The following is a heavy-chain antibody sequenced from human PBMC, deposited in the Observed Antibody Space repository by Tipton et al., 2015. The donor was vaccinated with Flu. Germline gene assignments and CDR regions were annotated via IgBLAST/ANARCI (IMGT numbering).Heavy chain of an antibody. CDR3: VSSGHY. CDR2: ISAYGGRT. CDR1: GFTFSIYA. V-gene: IGHV3-23*01. J-gene: IGHJ4*02. D-gene: IGHD3-10*01. Sequence: SLRLSCAVSGFTFSIYAMSWVRQAPGKGLEWVSTISAYGGRTYYADSVKGRFTISRDNSKNTLYLQMNSLRAEDTAVYYCVSSGHYWGQGTLVTVSS.